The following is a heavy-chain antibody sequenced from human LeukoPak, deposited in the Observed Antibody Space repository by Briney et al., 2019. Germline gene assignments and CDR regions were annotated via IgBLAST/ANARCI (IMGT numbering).Heavy chain of an antibody. D-gene: IGHD5-24*01. CDR3: VRDNAYTFDY. CDR1: GFKFSSYW. CDR2: INTNGDSA. V-gene: IGHV3-74*01. Sequence: GGSLRLSCAVSGFKFSSYWMNWVRQVPGKGLIWVAHINTNGDSANYADSVKGRFTISRDNAKSTLSLQMNSLRAEDTAIYYCVRDNAYTFDYWGQGTLVTVSS. J-gene: IGHJ4*01.